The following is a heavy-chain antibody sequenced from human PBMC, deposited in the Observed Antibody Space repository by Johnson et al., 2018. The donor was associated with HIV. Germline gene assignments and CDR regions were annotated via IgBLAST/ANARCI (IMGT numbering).Heavy chain of an antibody. Sequence: VQLVESGGGLVKPGGSLRLSCAASGFSFSDYFMSWIRQAPGKGLEWVSAISGSGGSTYYADSVKGRFTISRDNSKNTLYLQMNSLRAEDTAVYYCARELPSYDILTGPGAFDIWGQGTMVTVSS. CDR3: ARELPSYDILTGPGAFDI. CDR2: ISGSGGST. V-gene: IGHV3-23*04. D-gene: IGHD3-9*01. J-gene: IGHJ3*02. CDR1: GFSFSDYF.